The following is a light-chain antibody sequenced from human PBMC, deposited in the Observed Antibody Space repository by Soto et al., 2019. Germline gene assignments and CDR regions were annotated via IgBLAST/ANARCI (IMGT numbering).Light chain of an antibody. J-gene: IGKJ3*01. V-gene: IGKV3-20*01. Sequence: EIVLTQSPGTLSLSPGERATLSCRASQSINNRYLAWYQQKPGQAPRLLLYGASSRATGIPDRFIGSGSGTDFTLTISRLEPEDFAVYYCQHFGSSPGFTCGPGTKVDIK. CDR2: GAS. CDR3: QHFGSSPGFT. CDR1: QSINNRY.